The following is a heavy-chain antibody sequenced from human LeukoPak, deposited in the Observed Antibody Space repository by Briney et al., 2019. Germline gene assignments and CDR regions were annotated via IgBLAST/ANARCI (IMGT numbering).Heavy chain of an antibody. CDR1: GFTFSDYY. CDR3: ARDPAPPPQLVFPD. V-gene: IGHV3-11*01. J-gene: IGHJ4*02. CDR2: ISSSGSTI. D-gene: IGHD6-6*01. Sequence: PGGSLRLSCAASGFTFSDYYMSWIRQAPGKGLEWVSYISSSGSTIYYADSVKGRFTISRDNAKNSLYLQMNSLRAEDTAVYHCARDPAPPPQLVFPDWGQGTLVTVSS.